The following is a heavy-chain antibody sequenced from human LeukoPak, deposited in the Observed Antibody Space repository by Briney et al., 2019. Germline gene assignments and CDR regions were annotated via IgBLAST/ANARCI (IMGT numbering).Heavy chain of an antibody. CDR3: AKDRGSGSQGDYYGMDV. D-gene: IGHD3-10*01. Sequence: SLRLSCAASGFTFDDYAMHWVRHAPGKGPEGGSGINWNRGSIDYADSVKGRFTISRDNAKNSLYLQMNSLRAEDTALYHCAKDRGSGSQGDYYGMDVWGPGTTVTGSS. CDR1: GFTFDDYA. CDR2: INWNRGSI. V-gene: IGHV3-9*01. J-gene: IGHJ6*02.